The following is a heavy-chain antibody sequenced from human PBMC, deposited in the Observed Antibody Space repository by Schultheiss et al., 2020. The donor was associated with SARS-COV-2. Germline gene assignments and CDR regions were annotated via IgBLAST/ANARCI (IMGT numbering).Heavy chain of an antibody. Sequence: ASVKVSCKASGYTFTSYGISWVRQAPGQGLEWMGWISAYNGNTNYAQKLQGRVTMTTDTSTSTAYMELRSLRSDDTAVYYCARGYATSSGWSEGDAFDIWGQGTMVTVSS. V-gene: IGHV1-18*04. CDR1: GYTFTSYG. D-gene: IGHD6-19*01. J-gene: IGHJ3*02. CDR2: ISAYNGNT. CDR3: ARGYATSSGWSEGDAFDI.